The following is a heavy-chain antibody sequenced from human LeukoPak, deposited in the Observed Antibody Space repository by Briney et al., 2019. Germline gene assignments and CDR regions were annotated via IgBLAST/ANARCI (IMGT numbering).Heavy chain of an antibody. J-gene: IGHJ3*01. CDR1: GFSFNNYG. Sequence: PGGSLRLSCVASGFSFNNYGTHWVRQAPGKGLEWVTFMQYDGSVEFYADSVKGRFTISRDNSRNTLYLQMNSLRAEDTAVYYCARDPNGDYIGAFEFWGQGTMVTVSS. CDR2: MQYDGSVE. D-gene: IGHD4-17*01. V-gene: IGHV3-30*02. CDR3: ARDPNGDYIGAFEF.